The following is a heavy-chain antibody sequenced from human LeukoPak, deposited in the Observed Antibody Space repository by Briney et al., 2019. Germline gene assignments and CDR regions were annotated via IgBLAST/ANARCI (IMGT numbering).Heavy chain of an antibody. D-gene: IGHD3-22*01. CDR3: ARGSFLTHAYYYDSSGYYRFDY. CDR1: RGSISSYY. Sequence: SETLSLTCTVSRGSISSYYWSLIRQPPGKGLEWIGYIYYSGTTNYNPSLKSRVTISVDTSKNQFSLKLSSVTAEDTAVYYCARGSFLTHAYYYDSSGYYRFDYWGQGTLVTVSS. V-gene: IGHV4-59*01. CDR2: IYYSGTT. J-gene: IGHJ4*02.